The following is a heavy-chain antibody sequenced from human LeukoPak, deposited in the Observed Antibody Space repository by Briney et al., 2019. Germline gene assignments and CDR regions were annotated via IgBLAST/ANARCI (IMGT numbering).Heavy chain of an antibody. CDR3: AKDIVAAGLFFDY. V-gene: IGHV3-11*01. D-gene: IGHD6-13*01. CDR1: GFTFSDYY. Sequence: GGSLRLSCAASGFTFSDYYMGWIRHAPGKGLERVSYISHSSGSTIYYADSVKGRFTISRDNAKNSLYLQMNSLRAEDTAVYYCAKDIVAAGLFFDYWGQGTLVTVSS. J-gene: IGHJ4*02. CDR2: ISHSSGSTI.